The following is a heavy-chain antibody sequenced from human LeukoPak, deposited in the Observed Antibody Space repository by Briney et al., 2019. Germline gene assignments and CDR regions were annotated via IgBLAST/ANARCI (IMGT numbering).Heavy chain of an antibody. CDR2: INPNSGRT. D-gene: IGHD6-13*01. Sequence: ASVNVSFKASGYTFTGYYMHWVRQAPGQGLEWMGWINPNSGRTNYAQKFQGRVTMTRDTSISTAYMELSRLRSDDTAVYYCARRRIAAAALDYWGQGTLVTVSS. CDR3: ARRRIAAAALDY. J-gene: IGHJ4*02. CDR1: GYTFTGYY. V-gene: IGHV1-2*02.